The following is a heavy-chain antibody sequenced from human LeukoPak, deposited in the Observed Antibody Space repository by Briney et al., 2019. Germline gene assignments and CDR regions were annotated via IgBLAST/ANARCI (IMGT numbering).Heavy chain of an antibody. CDR2: ISDSGGST. J-gene: IGHJ1*01. CDR3: AKSRARIAVAGTVYFQH. D-gene: IGHD6-19*01. CDR1: GSTFSSYA. Sequence: PGGSLRLSCAACGSTFSSYAMSWVRQAPGKGLEWVSAISDSGGSTYYADSVKGRFTISRDNSKNTLYLQMNSLRAEDTAVYYCAKSRARIAVAGTVYFQHWGQGNLVTVSS. V-gene: IGHV3-23*01.